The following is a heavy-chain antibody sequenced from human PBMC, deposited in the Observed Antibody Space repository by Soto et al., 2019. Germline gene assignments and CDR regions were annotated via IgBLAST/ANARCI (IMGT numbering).Heavy chain of an antibody. D-gene: IGHD3-22*01. Sequence: GGSLRLSCAASGFTFSSYSMNWVRQAPGKGLEWVSSISSSSSYIYYADSVKGRFTISRDNAKNSLYLQMNSLRAEDTAVYYCARDDITLITNGLDGWGQRTTVTVSS. J-gene: IGHJ6*02. V-gene: IGHV3-21*01. CDR1: GFTFSSYS. CDR2: ISSSSSYI. CDR3: ARDDITLITNGLDG.